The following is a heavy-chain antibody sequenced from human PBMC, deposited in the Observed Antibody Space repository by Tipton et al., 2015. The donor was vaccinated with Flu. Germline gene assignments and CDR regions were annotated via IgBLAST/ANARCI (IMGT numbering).Heavy chain of an antibody. D-gene: IGHD4-17*01. V-gene: IGHV3-23*01. J-gene: IGHJ6*02. CDR3: AKGVSKMTTVTTPLGY. CDR1: GFTFSSYA. Sequence: SLRLSCAASGFTFSSYAMSWVRETPGKGLEWVSVISGNSSSTYYADSVKGRFTISRDNSKNTLHLQMNSLRAEDTAVYYCAKGVSKMTTVTTPLGYWGQGTTVTVSS. CDR2: ISGNSSST.